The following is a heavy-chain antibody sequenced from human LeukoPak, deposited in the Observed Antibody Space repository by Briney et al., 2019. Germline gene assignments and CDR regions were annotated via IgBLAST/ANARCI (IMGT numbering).Heavy chain of an antibody. Sequence: WFRQTPGKGLEWVAVIAYDGSRAFYADSVKGRFTISRDNSKNTMSVQMDDLRAEDTAVYYCTRYNNDHFDYWGQGTLVTVSS. D-gene: IGHD1-14*01. J-gene: IGHJ4*02. V-gene: IGHV3-33*01. CDR2: IAYDGSRA. CDR3: TRYNNDHFDY.